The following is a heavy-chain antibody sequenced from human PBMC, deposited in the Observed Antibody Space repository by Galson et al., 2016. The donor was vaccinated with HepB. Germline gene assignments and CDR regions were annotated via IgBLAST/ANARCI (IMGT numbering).Heavy chain of an antibody. V-gene: IGHV4-30-4*08. CDR1: GDSVSNNNYY. Sequence: TLSLTCTVSGDSVSNNNYYWSWIRQPPEKGLEWIGYIYNVGTTYYRPSFKSRVTMSVDTSKNQFSLKLNSVTTADSAAYFCASSWRGSYGGLFDYWGQGILVTVSS. CDR2: IYNVGTT. CDR3: ASSWRGSYGGLFDY. J-gene: IGHJ4*02. D-gene: IGHD3-16*01.